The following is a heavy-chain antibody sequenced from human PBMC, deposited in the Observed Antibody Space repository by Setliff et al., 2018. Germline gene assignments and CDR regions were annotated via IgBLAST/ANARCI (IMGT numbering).Heavy chain of an antibody. J-gene: IGHJ4*02. CDR3: ATNPYQLLNFDY. CDR1: GGSISDNNW. V-gene: IGHV4-4*02. CDR2: IYTSGST. Sequence: SETLSLTCAVSGGSISDNNWWSWVRQPPGKGLEWIGRIYTSGSTKYNPSLKSRVTISVDTSKNQFSLKLSSVTAADTAVYYCATNPYQLLNFDYWGQGTLVTVSS. D-gene: IGHD2-2*01.